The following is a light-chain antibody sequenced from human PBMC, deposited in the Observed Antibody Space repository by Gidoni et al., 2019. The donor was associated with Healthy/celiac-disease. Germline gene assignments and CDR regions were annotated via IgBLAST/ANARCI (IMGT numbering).Light chain of an antibody. J-gene: IGLJ2*01. CDR1: AGINVGPYR. V-gene: IGLV5-45*03. CDR3: RIWHSSAVV. Sequence: QAVLTQPSSLSASPGASASLTCTLRAGINVGPYRIYWYQQKPGSPPHYLLRYNSDSDKQQGSGVPSRFSGSKDASANAGILLSSGLQSEDEADYYCRIWHSSAVVFGGGTKLTVL. CDR2: YNSDSDK.